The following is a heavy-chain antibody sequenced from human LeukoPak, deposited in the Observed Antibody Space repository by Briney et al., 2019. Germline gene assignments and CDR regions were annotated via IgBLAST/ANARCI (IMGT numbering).Heavy chain of an antibody. D-gene: IGHD4/OR15-4a*01. CDR1: GFSFSSSA. CDR3: AKDRMVHEI. Sequence: GGSLRLSCVASGFSFSSSAMTWVRQIPGKGLEWVSVISGSGGTTYYADSVKGRFTISRDNSKNTLYLQMNSLRAEDTAVYFCAKDRMVHEIWGQGTLVTVPS. J-gene: IGHJ4*02. CDR2: ISGSGGTT. V-gene: IGHV3-23*01.